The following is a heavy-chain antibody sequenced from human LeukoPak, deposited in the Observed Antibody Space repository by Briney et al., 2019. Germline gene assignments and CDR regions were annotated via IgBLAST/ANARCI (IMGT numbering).Heavy chain of an antibody. D-gene: IGHD3-10*01. Sequence: SETLSLTCTVSGGSIRRYYWSWIRQPPGKGPGWFGHFYYNGPTNLNPSLKSRVTISADPSKNLRSLKLSSVTPTDTALYYCARHQSETLGFGRDRFDPWGQGTLVAVTS. J-gene: IGHJ5*02. CDR1: GGSIRRYY. CDR3: ARHQSETLGFGRDRFDP. V-gene: IGHV4-59*08. CDR2: FYYNGPT.